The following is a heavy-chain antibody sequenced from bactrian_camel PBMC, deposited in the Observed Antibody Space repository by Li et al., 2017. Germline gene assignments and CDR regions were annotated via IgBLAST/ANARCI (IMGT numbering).Heavy chain of an antibody. CDR2: IDSDGIT. Sequence: GWFRQVPGLEREGIGSIDSDGITTYADSLKARFTISRDNAKSTLYLQMNNLEPEDTAMYYCAADRALDDDCYVGSLYTDFAYWGQGTQVTVSS. V-gene: IGHV3S53*01. D-gene: IGHD3*01. J-gene: IGHJ6*01. CDR3: AADRALDDDCYVGSLYTDFAY.